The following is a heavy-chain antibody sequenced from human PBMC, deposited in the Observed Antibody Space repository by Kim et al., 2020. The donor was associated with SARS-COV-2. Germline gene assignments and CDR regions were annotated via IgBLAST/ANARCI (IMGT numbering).Heavy chain of an antibody. Sequence: GGSLRLSCAASGFTFSSYGMHWVRQAPGKGLEWVAVISYDGSNKYYADSVKGRFTVSRDNSKNTLYLQMNSLRAEDTAVYYCAKDRLERYYDILTGWEGDYYYYGMEVWGQGTTVTVSS. D-gene: IGHD3-9*01. CDR2: ISYDGSNK. J-gene: IGHJ6*02. V-gene: IGHV3-30*18. CDR3: AKDRLERYYDILTGWEGDYYYYGMEV. CDR1: GFTFSSYG.